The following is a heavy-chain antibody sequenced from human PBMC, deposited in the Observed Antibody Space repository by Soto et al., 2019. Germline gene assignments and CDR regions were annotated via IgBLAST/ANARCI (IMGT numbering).Heavy chain of an antibody. D-gene: IGHD6-19*01. V-gene: IGHV3-30-3*01. Sequence: GGSLRLSCAASGFTFSSYAMHWVRQAPGKGLEWVAVISYDGSNKYYADSVKGRFTISRDNSKNTLYLQMNSLRAEDTAVYYCARGRVPIAVAAPLDYWGQGTLVTVSS. J-gene: IGHJ4*02. CDR3: ARGRVPIAVAAPLDY. CDR2: ISYDGSNK. CDR1: GFTFSSYA.